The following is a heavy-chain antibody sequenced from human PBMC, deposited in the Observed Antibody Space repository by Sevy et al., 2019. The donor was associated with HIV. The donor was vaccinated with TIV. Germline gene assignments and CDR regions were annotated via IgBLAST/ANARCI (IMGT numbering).Heavy chain of an antibody. Sequence: GGSLRLSCTASGFTFRRNSMNWVRQAPGKGLEWVANIKQDMSEKYYADSVKGRFTISRDNARNSLYLQMESLRAEDTAVYYCARAQQVTMLVVIGGLYFDFWGQGTLVTVSS. D-gene: IGHD3-22*01. J-gene: IGHJ4*02. CDR1: GFTFRRNS. V-gene: IGHV3-7*01. CDR2: IKQDMSEK. CDR3: ARAQQVTMLVVIGGLYFDF.